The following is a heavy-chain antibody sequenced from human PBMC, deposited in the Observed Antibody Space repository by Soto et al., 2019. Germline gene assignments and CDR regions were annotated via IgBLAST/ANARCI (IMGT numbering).Heavy chain of an antibody. CDR2: ISSNGGST. V-gene: IGHV3-64*01. CDR3: ARSYLYCFSSSCYGDYRYFLSF. D-gene: IGHD2-2*01. Sequence: GGSLRLSCAASGFTFSSYAMHWVRQAPGKGLEYVSAISSNGGSTYYANSVKGRFTISRDNSKNTLYLQMGSLRAEDMAVYYCARSYLYCFSSSCYGDYRYFLSFWAKGTTDPGSS. J-gene: IGHJ6*04. CDR1: GFTFSSYA.